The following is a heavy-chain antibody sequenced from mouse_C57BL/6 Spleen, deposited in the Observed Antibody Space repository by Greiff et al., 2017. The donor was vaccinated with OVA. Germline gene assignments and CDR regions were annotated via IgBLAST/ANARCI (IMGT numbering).Heavy chain of an antibody. CDR3: ARSGFITTVPSIGY. V-gene: IGHV1-26*01. J-gene: IGHJ2*01. Sequence: EVQLQQSGPELVKPGASVKISCKASGYTFTDYYMNWVKQSHGKSLEWIGDINPNNGGTSYNQKFKGKATLTVDKSSSTAYMELRSLTSEDSAVYYCARSGFITTVPSIGYWGQGTTLTVSS. CDR2: INPNNGGT. CDR1: GYTFTDYY. D-gene: IGHD1-1*01.